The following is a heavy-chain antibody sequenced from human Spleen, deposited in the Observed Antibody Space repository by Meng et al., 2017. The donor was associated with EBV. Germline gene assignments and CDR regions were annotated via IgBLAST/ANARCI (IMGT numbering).Heavy chain of an antibody. CDR2: IYYTGNT. Sequence: QVQLQESGPGLVKPSETLSLTCTVSGGSVSSGSYYWSWVRQPPGKRLEWIGFIYYTGNTNYNPSLKSRVTISVDTSKNQFSLKLSSVTAADTAVFYCARALVARRYYFDSWGQGTLVTVSS. V-gene: IGHV4-61*01. CDR3: ARALVARRYYFDS. CDR1: GGSVSSGSYY. J-gene: IGHJ4*02. D-gene: IGHD5-12*01.